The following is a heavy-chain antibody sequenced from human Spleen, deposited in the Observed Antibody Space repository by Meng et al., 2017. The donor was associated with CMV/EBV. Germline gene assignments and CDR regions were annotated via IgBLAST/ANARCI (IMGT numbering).Heavy chain of an antibody. J-gene: IGHJ4*02. Sequence: GALKISCAASGFTFSGAAMHWVRQASGKGLEWVGRIRSKANNYAKAYAASVKGRFTISRDDSENTAYLQMNSLKTEDTAVYYCTRHYDFWSGNYQYFDYWGQGTLVTVSS. V-gene: IGHV3-73*01. CDR3: TRHYDFWSGNYQYFDY. CDR1: GFTFSGAA. D-gene: IGHD3-3*01. CDR2: IRSKANNYAK.